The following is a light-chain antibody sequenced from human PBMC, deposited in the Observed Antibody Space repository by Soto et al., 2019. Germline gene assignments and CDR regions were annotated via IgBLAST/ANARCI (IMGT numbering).Light chain of an antibody. CDR1: QSISVH. J-gene: IGKJ2*01. CDR2: AAS. CDR3: QQSDTTPYT. Sequence: DIQMTQSPSSLSASVGDTVTITCRASQSISVHLNWYQQKGGKVPKLLIYAASNLYSGVPSRCSGSGSETDFALTISSRQPGDFATYYSQQSDTTPYTFGQGTRLEIK. V-gene: IGKV1-39*01.